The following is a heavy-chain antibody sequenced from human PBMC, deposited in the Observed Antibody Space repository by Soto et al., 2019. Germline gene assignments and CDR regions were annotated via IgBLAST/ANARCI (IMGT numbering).Heavy chain of an antibody. J-gene: IGHJ6*02. Sequence: GGSLRLSCADSGFRFSSYSMSWVRQTPGKGLEWVAAITATGDRTYYADSVTGRFTISRDNSKKTHYLQMTSLRAEDTAMYYCAKGGYGSGSYYQPYYYYGMDVWGQGTTVTVSS. D-gene: IGHD3-10*01. V-gene: IGHV3-23*01. CDR3: AKGGYGSGSYYQPYYYYGMDV. CDR1: GFRFSSYS. CDR2: ITATGDRT.